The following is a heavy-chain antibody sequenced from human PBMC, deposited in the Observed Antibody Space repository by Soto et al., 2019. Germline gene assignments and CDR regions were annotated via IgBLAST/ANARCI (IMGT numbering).Heavy chain of an antibody. CDR3: ARGLGSSSGNYYYYGMDV. V-gene: IGHV1-8*01. CDR1: GYTFTSYD. CDR2: MNPNSGNP. D-gene: IGHD6-6*01. J-gene: IGHJ6*02. Sequence: QVQLVQSGAEVKKPGASVKVSCKASGYTFTSYDINWVRQATGQGLEWMGWMNPNSGNPGYAQKFQGRVTMTRNTSISTAYLELSSLRSEDTAVYYCARGLGSSSGNYYYYGMDVWGQGTTVTVSS.